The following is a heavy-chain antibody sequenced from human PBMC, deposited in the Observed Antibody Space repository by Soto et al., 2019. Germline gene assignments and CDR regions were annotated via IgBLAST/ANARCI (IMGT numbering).Heavy chain of an antibody. CDR2: IYSGGST. CDR3: ASRSPTYYYGSGSPIVDY. V-gene: IGHV3-NL1*01. Sequence: QVQLVESGGGVVQPGRSLRLSCAASGFTFSTYGMHWVRQAAGKGLEWVAVIYSGGSTYYADSVKGRFTISRDNSKNTLYLQMNSLRAEDTAVYYCASRSPTYYYGSGSPIVDYWGQGTLVTVSS. J-gene: IGHJ4*02. D-gene: IGHD3-10*01. CDR1: GFTFSTYG.